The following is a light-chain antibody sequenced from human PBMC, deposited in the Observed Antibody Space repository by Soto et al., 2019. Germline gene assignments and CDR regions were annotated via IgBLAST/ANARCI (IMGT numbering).Light chain of an antibody. CDR3: QQYGSSSSWT. J-gene: IGKJ1*01. CDR2: GAS. V-gene: IGKV3-20*01. Sequence: EIEMTQSPATLSVSPGERVTLSCRASQSVGASYSAWDQQQPGQPPPLLLLGASSRATGIPDRFSGSGSGTDFTLTIDRPEPEDCAVYYCQQYGSSSSWTFGQGTEVDIK. CDR1: QSVGASY.